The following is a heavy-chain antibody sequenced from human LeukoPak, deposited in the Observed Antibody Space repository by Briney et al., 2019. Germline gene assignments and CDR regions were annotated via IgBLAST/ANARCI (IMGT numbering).Heavy chain of an antibody. CDR2: MNPNSGNT. J-gene: IGHJ5*02. V-gene: IGHV1-8*02. Sequence: ASVKVSCKASGGTFSSYAISWVRQATGQGLEWMGWMNPNSGNTGYAQKFQGRVTMTRNTSISTAYMELSSLRSEDTAVYYCARVPIKVVAARGSNWFDPWGQGTLVTVSS. D-gene: IGHD2-15*01. CDR1: GGTFSSYA. CDR3: ARVPIKVVAARGSNWFDP.